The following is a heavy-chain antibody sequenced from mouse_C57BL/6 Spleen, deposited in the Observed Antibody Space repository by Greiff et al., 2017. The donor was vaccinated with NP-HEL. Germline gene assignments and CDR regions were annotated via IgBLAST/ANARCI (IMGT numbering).Heavy chain of an antibody. J-gene: IGHJ2*01. D-gene: IGHD2-5*01. V-gene: IGHV1-26*01. CDR3: ARESNYPFDY. CDR1: GYTFTDYY. CDR2: INPNNGGT. Sequence: EVQLQQSGPELVKPGASVKISCKASGYTFTDYYMNWVKQSHGKSFEWIGDINPNNGGTSYNQKFKGKATLTVDKSSSTAYMELRSLTSEDSAVYYCARESNYPFDYWGQGTTLTVSS.